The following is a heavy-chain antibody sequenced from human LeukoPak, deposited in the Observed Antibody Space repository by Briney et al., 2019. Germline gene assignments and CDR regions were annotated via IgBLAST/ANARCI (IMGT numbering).Heavy chain of an antibody. Sequence: SETLSLTCTVSSGSISSSSYYWRWIRQPPGKVLEWIGYICYSGSTDYNPSHKSRGTISVDTSKNQFSLKLRSVTAGDTAVYYCARGVYYYDSSGYYLDWFDPWGQGTLVTVSS. D-gene: IGHD3-22*01. CDR2: ICYSGST. V-gene: IGHV4-61*05. CDR1: SGSISSSSYY. CDR3: ARGVYYYDSSGYYLDWFDP. J-gene: IGHJ5*02.